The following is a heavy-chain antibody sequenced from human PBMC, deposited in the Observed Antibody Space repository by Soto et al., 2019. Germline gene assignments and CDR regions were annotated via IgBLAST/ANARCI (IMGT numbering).Heavy chain of an antibody. CDR2: INPNSGGT. V-gene: IGHV1-2*04. Sequence: ASVKVSCKASGYTFTGYYMHWVRQAPGQGLEWMGWINPNSGGTNYAQKFQGWVTMTRDTSISTAHMELSRLRSDDTAVYYCARGVTSVVSDYDFWSGYFSGIQNYYYYYMDVWGKGTTVTVSS. J-gene: IGHJ6*03. D-gene: IGHD3-3*01. CDR1: GYTFTGYY. CDR3: ARGVTSVVSDYDFWSGYFSGIQNYYYYYMDV.